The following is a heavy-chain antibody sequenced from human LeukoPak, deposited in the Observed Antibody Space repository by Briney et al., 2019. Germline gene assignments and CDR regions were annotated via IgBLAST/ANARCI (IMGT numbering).Heavy chain of an antibody. CDR2: MNPNSGNT. J-gene: IGHJ4*02. V-gene: IGHV1-8*01. CDR1: GHTFTSYD. CDR3: ARHPVSDYDFWSGYYTYGGGSDY. Sequence: ASVKVSCKASGHTFTSYDINWVRQATGQGLEWMGWMNPNSGNTGYAQKFQGRVTMTRNTSISTAYMELSSLRSEDTAVYYCARHPVSDYDFWSGYYTYGGGSDYWSQGTLVTVSS. D-gene: IGHD3-3*01.